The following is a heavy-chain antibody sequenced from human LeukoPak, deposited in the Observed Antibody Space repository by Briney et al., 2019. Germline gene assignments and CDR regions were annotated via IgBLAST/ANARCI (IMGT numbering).Heavy chain of an antibody. Sequence: GGSLRLSCAASGFTFSDYYMSWIRQAPGKGLEWVSYISSSGSTIYYADSVKGRFTISRDNAKNSLYLQMNSLRAEDTAVYYCAKTPMTNGWYYFDYWGQGSLVTVSS. V-gene: IGHV3-11*04. CDR3: AKTPMTNGWYYFDY. CDR2: ISSSGSTI. CDR1: GFTFSDYY. D-gene: IGHD6-19*01. J-gene: IGHJ4*02.